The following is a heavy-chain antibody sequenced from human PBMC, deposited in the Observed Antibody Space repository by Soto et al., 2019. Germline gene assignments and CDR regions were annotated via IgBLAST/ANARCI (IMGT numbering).Heavy chain of an antibody. J-gene: IGHJ4*02. V-gene: IGHV3-11*01. CDR3: VRVMFYNFGSGSEKSAFDY. CDR2: SISSAYLSSGGTTK. Sequence: PGGSLRLSCAPSGFSLSDYSMSWIRQAPGKGLEWISFSISSAYLSSGGTTKHYADSVKGRFTITRDNAKNSLPLELNSLSAEDTALYYCVRVMFYNFGSGSEKSAFDYSGQRTLVPVSS. CDR1: GFSLSDYS. D-gene: IGHD3-3*01.